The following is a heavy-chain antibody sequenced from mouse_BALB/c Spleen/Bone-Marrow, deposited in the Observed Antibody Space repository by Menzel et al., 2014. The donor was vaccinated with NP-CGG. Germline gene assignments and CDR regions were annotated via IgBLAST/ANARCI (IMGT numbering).Heavy chain of an antibody. Sequence: VQLQQSGPELEKPGASVKISCKASGYSFTGYNMNWVKQTNGKSLEWIGNIDPYYGGISYNQKFKDKATLTVDKSSSTAYMQLKSLTSEDSAVYYCTRSIEYRPLTYWGLGTLVTVSA. CDR3: TRSIEYRPLTY. CDR1: GYSFTGYN. V-gene: IGHV1-39*01. D-gene: IGHD2-14*01. CDR2: IDPYYGGI. J-gene: IGHJ3*01.